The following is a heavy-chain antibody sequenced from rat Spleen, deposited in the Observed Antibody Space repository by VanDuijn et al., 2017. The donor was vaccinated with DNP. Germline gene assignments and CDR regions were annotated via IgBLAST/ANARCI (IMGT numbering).Heavy chain of an antibody. J-gene: IGHJ2*01. CDR3: TTGPYYYDGSYYYFDY. CDR2: ISYDGGST. D-gene: IGHD1-12*02. CDR1: GFTFSDYY. Sequence: EVQLLGSGGGLVQPGRSLKLSCAASGFTFSDYYMAWVRQAPTNGLEWVASISYDGGSTYYRDSVKDRFTIFRDNAKSSLYLQMDSLRSDDTATYYCTTGPYYYDGSYYYFDYWGQGVMVTVSS. V-gene: IGHV5-20*01.